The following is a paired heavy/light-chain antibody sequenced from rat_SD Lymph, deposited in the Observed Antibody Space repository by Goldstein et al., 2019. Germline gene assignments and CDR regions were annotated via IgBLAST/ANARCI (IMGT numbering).Light chain of an antibody. CDR2: YAS. CDR3: QQGNSLPT. J-gene: IGKJ2-1*01. CDR1: ESVDTY. V-gene: IGKV5S12*01. Sequence: DVVLTQSPATLSVTPGERISLSCRASESVDTYLHWYQQKPNESPRLLIKYASQSISGIPSRFSGSGSGTDFTLSINGVELEDLSIYYCQQGNSLPTFGAGTKLELK.
Heavy chain of an antibody. J-gene: IGHJ2*01. CDR1: GFTFSNYG. CDR3: ARQGRGILRNPFDY. Sequence: EVQLVESGGGLVQPGRSLKLSCVASGFTFSNYGMNWIRQAPGKGLEWVAYISSGSSYIYYAETVKGRFTISRDNAKNTLYLQMTSLRSEDTALYYCARQGRGILRNPFDYWGQGVMVTVSS. V-gene: IGHV5-34*01. CDR2: ISSGSSYI. D-gene: IGHD1-6*01.